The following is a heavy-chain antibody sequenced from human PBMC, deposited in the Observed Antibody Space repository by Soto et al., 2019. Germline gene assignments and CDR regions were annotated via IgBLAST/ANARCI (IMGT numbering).Heavy chain of an antibody. J-gene: IGHJ4*02. V-gene: IGHV1-69*02. Sequence: QVQLVQSGAEVKKPGSSVKVSCKASGGTFSSYTISWVRQAPGQGLEWMGRIIPILGIANYAQKFQGRVTITADKSTSTAYMELSRVRCEDTAVYYCARDGVGDFDYWGQGTLVTVSS. CDR2: IIPILGIA. CDR3: ARDGVGDFDY. CDR1: GGTFSSYT. D-gene: IGHD3-16*01.